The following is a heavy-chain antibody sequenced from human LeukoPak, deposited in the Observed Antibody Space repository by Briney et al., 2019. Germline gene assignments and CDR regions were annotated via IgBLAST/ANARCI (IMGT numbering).Heavy chain of an antibody. V-gene: IGHV3-30*02. CDR3: AKDDFSGSHSPL. CDR2: IRYDGSDD. CDR1: GFTFNSYG. J-gene: IGHJ4*02. D-gene: IGHD1-26*01. Sequence: GGSLRLSCAASGFTFNSYGMHWVCQAPGKGLEWVAFIRYDGSDDHYADSVKGRFTISRDNSQNTLYLQMVTLRAEDTAIYYCAKDDFSGSHSPLWGQGTLVTVSS.